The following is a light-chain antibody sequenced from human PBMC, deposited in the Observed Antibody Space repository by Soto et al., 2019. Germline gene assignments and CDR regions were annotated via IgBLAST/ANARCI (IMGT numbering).Light chain of an antibody. CDR1: QSVSSSY. J-gene: IGKJ1*01. CDR3: QQYVSSSWT. Sequence: EIVLTQSPGTLPLSPGERATLSCRASQSVSSSYLAWYQQKPGQAPRLLIYGASSRATGIPDRFSGTGSGTDFTLTISRLEPEDFAVYYCQQYVSSSWTFGQGTKV. V-gene: IGKV3-20*01. CDR2: GAS.